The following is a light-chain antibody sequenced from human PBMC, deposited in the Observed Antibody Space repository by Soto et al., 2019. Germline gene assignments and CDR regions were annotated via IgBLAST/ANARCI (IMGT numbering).Light chain of an antibody. J-gene: IGKJ3*01. CDR3: QQRSSWPFT. Sequence: EVVLTQSPATLSLSPGEGATLSCRASQSIGNYLDWYQQKPGQAPRLLIYATSNRATGIPARFSGSGSGTDFTLTISSLAPEDFAVYYCQQRSSWPFTFGPGTKVDIK. V-gene: IGKV3-11*01. CDR1: QSIGNY. CDR2: ATS.